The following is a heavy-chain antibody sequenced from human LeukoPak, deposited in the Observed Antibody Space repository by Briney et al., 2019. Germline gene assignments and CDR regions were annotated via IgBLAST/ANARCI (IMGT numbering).Heavy chain of an antibody. V-gene: IGHV4-59*01. J-gene: IGHJ4*02. CDR3: ARNTDYGDYSLIDY. CDR2: IYYSGSA. CDR1: GGSISSYY. D-gene: IGHD4-17*01. Sequence: PSETLSLTCTVSGGSISSYYWSWIRQPPGKGLEWIGYIYYSGSANYSPSLKSRVTISVDTSKNQFSLKLSSVTAADTAVYYCARNTDYGDYSLIDYWGQGTLVTVSS.